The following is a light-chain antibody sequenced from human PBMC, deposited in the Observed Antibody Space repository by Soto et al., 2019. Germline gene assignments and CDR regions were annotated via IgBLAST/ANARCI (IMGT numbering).Light chain of an antibody. CDR2: DVS. CDR1: QTVERW. V-gene: IGKV1-5*01. CDR3: QQYKDSMWT. Sequence: DIQMTQSPSTLSASVGDRVTITCRASQTVERWLARYQQKPGKAPNLLISDVSSLESGVPSRFSGSGSATEFTLTISGLQPDDFATYYCQQYKDSMWTFGQGTKVDIK. J-gene: IGKJ1*01.